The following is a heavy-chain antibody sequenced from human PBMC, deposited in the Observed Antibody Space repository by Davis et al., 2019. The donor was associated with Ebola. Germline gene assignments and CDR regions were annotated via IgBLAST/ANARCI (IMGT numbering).Heavy chain of an antibody. Sequence: SQTLSLTCAVYGGSFSGYYWSWIRQPPGKGLEWIGEINHSGSTNYNPSLKSRVTISVDTSKNQFSLKLSSVTAADTAVYYCARGDHYDSSGYGHLDYWGQGTLVTVSS. CDR2: INHSGST. CDR3: ARGDHYDSSGYGHLDY. J-gene: IGHJ4*02. V-gene: IGHV4-34*01. CDR1: GGSFSGYY. D-gene: IGHD3-22*01.